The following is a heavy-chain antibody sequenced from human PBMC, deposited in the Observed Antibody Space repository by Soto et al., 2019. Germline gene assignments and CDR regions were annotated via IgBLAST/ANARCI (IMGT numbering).Heavy chain of an antibody. V-gene: IGHV4-31*03. Sequence: SETLSLTCTVSGGSISSGGYYWSWIRQHPGTGLEWIGHISYSGSTYYNPSLKSRLTISLDTSKNQFSLKLTSVTVADTAVYYCARSVRLGDLSFRYWSQGTLVTVSS. CDR1: GGSISSGGYY. D-gene: IGHD3-16*02. J-gene: IGHJ4*02. CDR3: ARSVRLGDLSFRY. CDR2: ISYSGST.